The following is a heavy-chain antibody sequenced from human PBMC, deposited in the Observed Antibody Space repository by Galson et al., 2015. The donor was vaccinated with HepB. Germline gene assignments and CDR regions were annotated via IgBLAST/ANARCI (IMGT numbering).Heavy chain of an antibody. CDR2: IIPIFRTA. V-gene: IGHV1-69*13. D-gene: IGHD3-10*01. Sequence: SVKVSCKVSGGTFRTNVISWVRQAPGQGLEWMGGIIPIFRTANYAQKFQGRVTITADESTSTAYMELSRLRSDDTAVYYCARDVADYYDIWGQGTMVTVSS. CDR3: ARDVADYYDI. J-gene: IGHJ3*02. CDR1: GGTFRTNV.